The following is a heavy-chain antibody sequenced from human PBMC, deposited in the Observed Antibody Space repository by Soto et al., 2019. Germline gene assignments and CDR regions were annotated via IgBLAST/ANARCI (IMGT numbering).Heavy chain of an antibody. CDR2: ISYDGSNK. CDR3: ARVAQLVPDYYGMDV. V-gene: IGHV3-30*03. Sequence: GGSLRLSCAASGFTFSSYGMHWVRQAPGKGLEWVAVISYDGSNKYYADSVKGRFTISRDNSKNTLYLRMNSLRAEDTAVYYCARVAQLVPDYYGMDVWGQGTTVTVSS. J-gene: IGHJ6*02. D-gene: IGHD6-13*01. CDR1: GFTFSSYG.